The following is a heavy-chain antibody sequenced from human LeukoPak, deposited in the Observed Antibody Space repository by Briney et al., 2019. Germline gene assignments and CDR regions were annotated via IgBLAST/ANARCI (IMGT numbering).Heavy chain of an antibody. V-gene: IGHV3-7*01. CDR2: TKQDGSEK. CDR1: GFTFSSYW. Sequence: PGGSLRLSGAASGFTFSSYWMTWIRQAPGKGLEWVANTKQDGSEKYYVDSVKGRFTISRDNAKNSLYLQMNSLRAEDTAVYYCARDTGGGYSCYDCWGQGTLVTVSS. J-gene: IGHJ4*02. D-gene: IGHD5-18*01. CDR3: ARDTGGGYSCYDC.